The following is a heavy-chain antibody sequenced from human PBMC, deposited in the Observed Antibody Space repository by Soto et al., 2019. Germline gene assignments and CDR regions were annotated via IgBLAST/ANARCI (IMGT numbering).Heavy chain of an antibody. CDR2: ISYDGSNK. Sequence: GGDLRLCCAASGFTFSSYGMHWVLQAPGKGLEWVAVISYDGSNKYYADSVKGRFTISRDNSKNTLYLQMNRLRAEDTAVYYCATDRAVVNYYPYGTDVWGQAPTVTVS. D-gene: IGHD6-19*01. V-gene: IGHV3-30*03. J-gene: IGHJ6*02. CDR3: ATDRAVVNYYPYGTDV. CDR1: GFTFSSYG.